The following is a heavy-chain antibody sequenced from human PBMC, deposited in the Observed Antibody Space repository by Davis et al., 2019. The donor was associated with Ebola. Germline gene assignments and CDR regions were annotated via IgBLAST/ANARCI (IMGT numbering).Heavy chain of an antibody. V-gene: IGHV3-30*03. Sequence: GESLKISCAASGFTFSSSGMHWVRQAPGKGLEWVAVISYDGSNNYYADSVKGRFTISRDNSKNTLYLQMNSLRAEDTAVYYCTTQIWNTAMVTDSDYWGQGTLVTVSS. J-gene: IGHJ4*02. CDR3: TTQIWNTAMVTDSDY. CDR1: GFTFSSSG. D-gene: IGHD5-18*01. CDR2: ISYDGSNN.